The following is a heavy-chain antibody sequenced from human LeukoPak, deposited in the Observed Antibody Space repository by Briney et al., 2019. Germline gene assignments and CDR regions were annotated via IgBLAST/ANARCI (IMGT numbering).Heavy chain of an antibody. V-gene: IGHV4-34*01. CDR3: AREPPKYYYGSGSYYNDY. D-gene: IGHD3-10*01. CDR2: INHSGST. Sequence: SETLSLTCAVYGGSFSGYYWSWIRQPPGKGLEWIGEINHSGSTNYNPSLKRRVTISVDTSKNQFSLKLSSVTAADTAVYYCAREPPKYYYGSGSYYNDYWGQGTLVTVSS. J-gene: IGHJ4*02. CDR1: GGSFSGYY.